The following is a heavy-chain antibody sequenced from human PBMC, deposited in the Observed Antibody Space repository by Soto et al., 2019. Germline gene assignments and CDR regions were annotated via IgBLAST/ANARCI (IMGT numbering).Heavy chain of an antibody. V-gene: IGHV3-23*01. CDR2: IGGSGLST. CDR1: GFIFSNYA. D-gene: IGHD3-16*01. CDR3: AKEDYGDFSWFGA. J-gene: IGHJ5*02. Sequence: PGGSLRLSCAASGFIFSNYAMTWVRQAPGKGLEWVSAIGGSGLSTYYTDAVKGRFTISRDNSRNIVFLDMNSLRADDAAMYYCAKEDYGDFSWFGAWGPGTPVIVSS.